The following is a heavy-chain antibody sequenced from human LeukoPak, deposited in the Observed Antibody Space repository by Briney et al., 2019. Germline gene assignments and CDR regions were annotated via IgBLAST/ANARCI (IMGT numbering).Heavy chain of an antibody. CDR2: IIPIFGTA. V-gene: IGHV1-69*13. Sequence: SVKVSCKASGYTFTGYYMHWVRQAPGQGLEWMGGIIPIFGTANYAQKFQGRVTITADESTSTAYMELSSLRSEDTAVYYCATLRSVDGYKVNWGQGTLVTVSS. CDR1: GYTFTGYY. D-gene: IGHD5-24*01. CDR3: ATLRSVDGYKVN. J-gene: IGHJ4*02.